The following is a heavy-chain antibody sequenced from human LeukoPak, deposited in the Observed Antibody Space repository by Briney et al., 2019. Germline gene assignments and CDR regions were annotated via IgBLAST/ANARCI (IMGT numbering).Heavy chain of an antibody. J-gene: IGHJ4*02. V-gene: IGHV3-48*03. Sequence: PGGSLRLSCAASGFTFSSYEMNWVRQAPGKGLEWVSYISSSGSNIYYADSVKGRFTISRDSAKNSLYLQMNSLRAEDTAVYYCARDDSLAVAGTEGYYFDYWGQGTLVTVSS. CDR2: ISSSGSNI. D-gene: IGHD6-19*01. CDR3: ARDDSLAVAGTEGYYFDY. CDR1: GFTFSSYE.